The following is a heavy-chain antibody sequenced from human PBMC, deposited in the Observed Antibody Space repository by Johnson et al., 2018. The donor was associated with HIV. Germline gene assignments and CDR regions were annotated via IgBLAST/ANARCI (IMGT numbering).Heavy chain of an antibody. CDR3: AKGPWDLPHAFDI. V-gene: IGHV3-23*04. J-gene: IGHJ3*02. Sequence: VQLVESGGGVVQPGRSLRLSCAASGFTFNIYTMSWVRQAPGKGLEWVSALSGSGVTDYADSVKGRFIISRDNSKNTLYLQMNSLRVEDTAVYYCAKGPWDLPHAFDIWGQGTMVTVS. CDR2: LSGSGVT. D-gene: IGHD1-26*01. CDR1: GFTFNIYT.